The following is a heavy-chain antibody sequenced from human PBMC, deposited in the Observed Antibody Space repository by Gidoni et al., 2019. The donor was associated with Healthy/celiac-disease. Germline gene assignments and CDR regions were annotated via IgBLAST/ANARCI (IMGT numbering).Heavy chain of an antibody. CDR1: RYTLTSPA. V-gene: IGHV1-8*01. D-gene: IGHD6-13*01. CDR2: MNPNSGNT. J-gene: IGHJ4*02. Sequence: QVQLVQSGAEVKKPVASVKVSFKASRYTLTSPALNWVRQATGQGLEWMGWMNPNSGNTGDAQKFQGRVTMTRNTSISTAYMELSSLRSEDTAVYYCARGAAPFSYSSSWYWGLVYWGQGTLVTVSS. CDR3: ARGAAPFSYSSSWYWGLVY.